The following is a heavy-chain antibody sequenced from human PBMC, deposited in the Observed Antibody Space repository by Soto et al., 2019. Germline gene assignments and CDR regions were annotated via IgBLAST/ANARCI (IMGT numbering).Heavy chain of an antibody. CDR1: GFTFSTFW. CDR2: IKPGGSEK. V-gene: IGHV3-7*01. CDR3: ARNPWGVADIDC. D-gene: IGHD6-19*01. J-gene: IGHJ4*02. Sequence: EVQVVESGGGLVQPGGSLRLSCAASGFTFSTFWMSWVRQAPGKGLEWVANIKPGGSEKYYVDSVKGRFTISRDDATNSLYLQMNSLRAEDTAIYYCARNPWGVADIDCWGQGTLVTVSS.